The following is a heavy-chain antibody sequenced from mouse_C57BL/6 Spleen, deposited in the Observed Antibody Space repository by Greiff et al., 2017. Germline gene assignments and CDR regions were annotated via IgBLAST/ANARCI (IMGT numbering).Heavy chain of an antibody. D-gene: IGHD1-1*01. CDR1: GYTFTSYG. CDR3: ARTPLYYGSSLYAMDY. V-gene: IGHV1-81*01. CDR2: IYPRSGNT. Sequence: QVQLKQSGAELARPGASVKLSCKASGYTFTSYGISWVKQRTGQGLEWIGEIYPRSGNTYYNEKFKGKATLTADKSSSTAYMELRSLTSEDSAVYFCARTPLYYGSSLYAMDYWGQGTSVTVSS. J-gene: IGHJ4*01.